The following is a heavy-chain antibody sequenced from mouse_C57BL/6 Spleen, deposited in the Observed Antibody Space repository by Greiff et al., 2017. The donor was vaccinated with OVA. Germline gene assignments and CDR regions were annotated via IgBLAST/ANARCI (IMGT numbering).Heavy chain of an antibody. CDR1: GYTFTSYW. J-gene: IGHJ4*01. CDR3: TRLGTTGGYAMDY. V-gene: IGHV1-5*01. CDR2: IYPGNSDT. Sequence: VQLQQSGTVLARPGASVKMSCKTSGYTFTSYWMHWVKQRPGQGLEWIGAIYPGNSDTSYNQKFKGKAKLTAVTSASTAYMELSRLTNEDSAVYYCTRLGTTGGYAMDYWGQGTSVTVSS. D-gene: IGHD1-1*01.